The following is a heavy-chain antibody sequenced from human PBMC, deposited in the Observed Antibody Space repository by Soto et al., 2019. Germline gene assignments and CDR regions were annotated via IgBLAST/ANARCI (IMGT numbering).Heavy chain of an antibody. J-gene: IGHJ6*02. Sequence: SETLSLTCAVYGGSFSVYYWSWIRQPPGKGLEWIGEINHSGSTNYNPSLKSRVTISVDTSKNQFSLKLSSVTAADTAVYYCARGKYCSGGSCYLALYYGMDVWGQGTTVTVSS. CDR3: ARGKYCSGGSCYLALYYGMDV. CDR1: GGSFSVYY. CDR2: INHSGST. V-gene: IGHV4-34*01. D-gene: IGHD2-15*01.